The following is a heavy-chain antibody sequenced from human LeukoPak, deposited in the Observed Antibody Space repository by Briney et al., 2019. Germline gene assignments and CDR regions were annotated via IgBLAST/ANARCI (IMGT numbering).Heavy chain of an antibody. J-gene: IGHJ6*03. D-gene: IGHD6-19*01. CDR1: GGFIRSYY. CDR2: INTSGST. Sequence: PSETLSLPCSVSGGFIRSYYWSWIRQSAGKELEWIGRINTSGSTNYNPSLKSRVTMSVDTSKRQFSLKLSSVTAADTAVYYCARVVAGPFYYYFYMDVWGQGTTDTISS. CDR3: ARVVAGPFYYYFYMDV. V-gene: IGHV4-4*07.